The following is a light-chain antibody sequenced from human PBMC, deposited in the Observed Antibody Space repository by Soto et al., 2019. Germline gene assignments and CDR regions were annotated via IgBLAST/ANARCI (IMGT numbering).Light chain of an antibody. CDR2: EAS. CDR1: QGISRW. V-gene: IGKV1-5*01. Sequence: DILVTQSPSTLSASVEDRVTITCRASQGISRWLAWYQQKPGRAPKLLIYEASILESGVPSRFSGSGSGTEFTLTISSLQPSDFATYYCQQSNSKSWTFGQGTRVEIK. CDR3: QQSNSKSWT. J-gene: IGKJ1*01.